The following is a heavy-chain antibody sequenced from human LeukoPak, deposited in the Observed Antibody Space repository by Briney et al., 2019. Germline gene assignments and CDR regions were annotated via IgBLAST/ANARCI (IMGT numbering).Heavy chain of an antibody. D-gene: IGHD2-2*01. CDR2: IIPIFGIA. Sequence: SVKVSCKASGGTFSSYAISWVRQAPGQGLEWMGRIIPIFGIANHAQKFQGRVTITADKSTSTAYMELSSLRSEDTAVYYCARAIVVVPAAIPYYGMDVWGQGTTVTVSS. CDR3: ARAIVVVPAAIPYYGMDV. V-gene: IGHV1-69*04. CDR1: GGTFSSYA. J-gene: IGHJ6*02.